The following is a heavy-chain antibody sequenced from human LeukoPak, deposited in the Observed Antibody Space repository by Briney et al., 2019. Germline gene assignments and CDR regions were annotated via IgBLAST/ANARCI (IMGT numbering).Heavy chain of an antibody. CDR2: IVVGSGNT. V-gene: IGHV1-58*01. CDR3: AADVTHRLERRYYYYMDV. Sequence: GASVKVSCKASGSTFTSSAVQWVRQARGQRLEWIGWIVVGSGNTNYAQKFQERVTITRDMSTSTAYMELSSLRSEDTAVYYCAADVTHRLERRYYYYMDVWGKGTTVTVSS. J-gene: IGHJ6*03. CDR1: GSTFTSSA. D-gene: IGHD1-1*01.